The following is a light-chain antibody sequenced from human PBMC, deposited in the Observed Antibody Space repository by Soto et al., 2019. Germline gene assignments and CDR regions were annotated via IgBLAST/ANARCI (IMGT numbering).Light chain of an antibody. CDR3: ETWDSYTWV. J-gene: IGLJ3*02. Sequence: QSVLTQSSSASASLGSSVKLTCTLSSGLSSYIIAWHQQQPGKAPRYLMNLEGSGSYNRGSGVPDRFSGSSSGADRYLTISNVQFDDEADYYCETWDSYTWVFGGGTKLTVL. V-gene: IGLV4-60*02. CDR1: SGLSSYI. CDR2: LEGSGSY.